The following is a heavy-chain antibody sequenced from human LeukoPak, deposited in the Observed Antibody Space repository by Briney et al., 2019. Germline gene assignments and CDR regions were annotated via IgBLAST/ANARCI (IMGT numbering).Heavy chain of an antibody. CDR2: IYSGGST. D-gene: IGHD6-19*01. CDR1: GFTVSSNY. V-gene: IGHV3-53*04. J-gene: IGHJ2*01. Sequence: PGGSLRLSCAASGFTVSSNYMSWVRQAPGKGLEWVSVIYSGGSTYYADSVKGRFTISRHNSKNTLYLQMNSLRAEDTAVYYCARTPSGLYFSGWFFDLWGRGPLVTVSS. CDR3: ARTPSGLYFSGWFFDL.